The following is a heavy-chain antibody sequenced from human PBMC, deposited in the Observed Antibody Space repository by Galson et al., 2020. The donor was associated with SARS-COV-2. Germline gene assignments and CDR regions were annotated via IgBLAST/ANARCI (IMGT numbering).Heavy chain of an antibody. J-gene: IGHJ4*02. V-gene: IGHV1-18*01. Sequence: ASVKVSCKASGYTFTSYGISWVRQAPGQGLEWMGWISAYNGNTNYAQKLQGRVTMTTDTSTSTAYMELRSLRSDDTAVYYCAGGTLYCGGDCYSEDYWGQGTLVTVSS. CDR1: GYTFTSYG. CDR2: ISAYNGNT. CDR3: AGGTLYCGGDCYSEDY. D-gene: IGHD2-21*02.